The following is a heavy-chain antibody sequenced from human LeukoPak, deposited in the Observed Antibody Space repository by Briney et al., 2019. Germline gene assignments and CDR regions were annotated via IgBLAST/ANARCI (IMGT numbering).Heavy chain of an antibody. CDR3: AREPPGY. Sequence: SQTLSLTCTVSGGSVTSGNYYWNWIRQPAGKGLEWIGRIYTNGGASYNPSLKSRVTIPIDASKNQFSLKLSSVTAADTAVYYCAREPPGYWGQGILVTVSS. V-gene: IGHV4-61*02. CDR1: GGSVTSGNYY. J-gene: IGHJ4*02. CDR2: IYTNGGA.